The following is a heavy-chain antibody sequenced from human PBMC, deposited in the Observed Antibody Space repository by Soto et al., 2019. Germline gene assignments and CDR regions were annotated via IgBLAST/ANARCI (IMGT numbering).Heavy chain of an antibody. CDR2: ISYDGSNK. V-gene: IGHV3-30*18. Sequence: QVQLVESGGGVVQPGRSLRLSCAASGFTFSSYGMHWVRQAPGKGLEWVAVISYDGSNKYYADSVKGRFTISRDNSKNTLYLQMNSLRAGDTAVYYCAKPEGGHDILSDWFDPWGQGTLVTVSS. CDR1: GFTFSSYG. J-gene: IGHJ5*02. CDR3: AKPEGGHDILSDWFDP. D-gene: IGHD3-9*01.